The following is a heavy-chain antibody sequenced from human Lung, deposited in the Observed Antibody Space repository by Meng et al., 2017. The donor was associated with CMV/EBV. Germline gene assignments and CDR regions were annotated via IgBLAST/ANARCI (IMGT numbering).Heavy chain of an antibody. V-gene: IGHV1-69*05. CDR1: GGPFRSYA. CDR3: ASSYYYDSSGYVYFDY. J-gene: IGHJ4*02. Sequence: SGGPFRSYAISWVRQAPGQGLEWMGGIIPFFGAANYAQKFQGRVTITTDEFTTTAYMELSSLRSEDTAVYYCASSYYYDSSGYVYFDYWGQGTLVTVSS. CDR2: IIPFFGAA. D-gene: IGHD3-22*01.